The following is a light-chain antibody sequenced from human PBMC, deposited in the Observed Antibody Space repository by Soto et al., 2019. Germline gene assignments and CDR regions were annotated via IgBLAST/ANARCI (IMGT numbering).Light chain of an antibody. V-gene: IGLV1-44*01. CDR2: TNN. Sequence: QSVLTQPPSASGTPGQRVTISCSGSSSNIGSNTVSWYQQLPGTAPKLLIYTNNQRPSGVPDRFSGSKSGTSASLAISGLQFEDEADYYCAAWDDSLNVVFGGGTKLTVL. CDR1: SSNIGSNT. CDR3: AAWDDSLNVV. J-gene: IGLJ3*02.